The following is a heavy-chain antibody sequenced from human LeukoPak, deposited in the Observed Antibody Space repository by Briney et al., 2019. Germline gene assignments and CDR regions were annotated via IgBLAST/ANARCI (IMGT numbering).Heavy chain of an antibody. Sequence: SETLSLTCTVSGGSISSYYWSWLRQPPGKGLEWIGYIYYSGSTNYNPSLKSRVTISVDTSKNQFSLKLSSVTAADTAVYYCARHHHDSSGSLDYWGQGTLVTVSS. V-gene: IGHV4-59*08. CDR2: IYYSGST. J-gene: IGHJ4*02. CDR1: GGSISSYY. D-gene: IGHD3-22*01. CDR3: ARHHHDSSGSLDY.